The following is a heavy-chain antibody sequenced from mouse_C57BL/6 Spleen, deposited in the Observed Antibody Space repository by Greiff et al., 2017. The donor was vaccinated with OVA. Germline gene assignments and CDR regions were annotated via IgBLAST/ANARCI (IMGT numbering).Heavy chain of an antibody. V-gene: IGHV1-82*01. D-gene: IGHD1-1*01. CDR1: GYAFSSSW. J-gene: IGHJ2*01. CDR2: IYPGDGDT. Sequence: QVQLQQSGPELVKPGASVKISCKASGYAFSSSWMNWVKQRPGKGLEWIGRIYPGDGDTNYNGKFKGKATLTADKSSSTAYMQLSSLTSEDSAVYFCARGGGYYEYYFDYWGQGTTLTVSS. CDR3: ARGGGYYEYYFDY.